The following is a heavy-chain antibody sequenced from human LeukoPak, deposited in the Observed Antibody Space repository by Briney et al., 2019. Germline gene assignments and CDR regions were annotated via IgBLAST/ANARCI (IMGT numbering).Heavy chain of an antibody. CDR1: GFTFSSYS. Sequence: PGGSLRLSCAASGFTFSSYSMNWVRQAAGKGLEWVSYISSSSSTIYYADSVKGRFTISRDNAKNSLYLQMNSLRDEDTAVYYCARFPHYYDSSGYSFWGQGTLVTVSS. J-gene: IGHJ4*02. CDR3: ARFPHYYDSSGYSF. CDR2: ISSSSSTI. V-gene: IGHV3-48*02. D-gene: IGHD3-22*01.